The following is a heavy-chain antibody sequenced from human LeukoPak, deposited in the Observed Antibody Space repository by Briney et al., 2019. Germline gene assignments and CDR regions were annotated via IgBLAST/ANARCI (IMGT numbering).Heavy chain of an antibody. Sequence: GGSLTLSCAASGFIFSSYWMHWVRHAPGKGLAWVSRINTDGSSTSYADSVKGRFTISRDNAKNTLFLQMNSLRAEDTAVYYCAELGITMIGGVWGKGTTVTISS. CDR3: AELGITMIGGV. CDR1: GFIFSSYW. V-gene: IGHV3-74*01. J-gene: IGHJ6*04. D-gene: IGHD3-10*02. CDR2: INTDGSST.